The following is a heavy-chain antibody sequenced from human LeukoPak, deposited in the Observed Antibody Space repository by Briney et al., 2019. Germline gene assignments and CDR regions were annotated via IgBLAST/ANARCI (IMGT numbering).Heavy chain of an antibody. J-gene: IGHJ4*02. CDR3: AKKRAAVYSYGPGFDY. CDR2: ISYDGSNK. D-gene: IGHD5-18*01. Sequence: GGSLRLSCAASGFNFSSYGMHWVRQAPGKGLEWVAVISYDGSNKYYADSVKGRFTISRDNSKNTLYLQMNSLRAEDTAVYYCAKKRAAVYSYGPGFDYWGQGTLVTVSS. CDR1: GFNFSSYG. V-gene: IGHV3-30*18.